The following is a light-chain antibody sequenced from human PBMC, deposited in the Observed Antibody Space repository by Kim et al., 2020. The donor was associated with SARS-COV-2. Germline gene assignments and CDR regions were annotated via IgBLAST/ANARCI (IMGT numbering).Light chain of an antibody. J-gene: IGKJ2*01. CDR1: QSVSSSY. CDR3: QQYGSSPYT. CDR2: GAS. Sequence: EIVLTQSPGTLSLSPGERGTLFCRASQSVSSSYLAWYQQKVGQAPRLLIYGASSRATGIPDRFSGSGSGTDFILTISRLEPEDFAVYYCQQYGSSPYTFGQGTKLEI. V-gene: IGKV3-20*01.